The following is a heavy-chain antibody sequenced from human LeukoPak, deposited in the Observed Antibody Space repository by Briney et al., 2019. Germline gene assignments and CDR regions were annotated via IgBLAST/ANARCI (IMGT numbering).Heavy chain of an antibody. J-gene: IGHJ6*02. V-gene: IGHV4-34*01. CDR1: GGSFSGYY. Sequence: SETLSLTCAVYGGSFSGYYWSWIRQPPGKGLEWIGEINHSGSTNYNPSLKSRVTISVDTSKNQFSLKLSSVTAADTAVYYCARVIGYCSSTSCRYYYYYYGMDVWGQGTTVTVSS. CDR3: ARVIGYCSSTSCRYYYYYYGMDV. CDR2: INHSGST. D-gene: IGHD2-2*01.